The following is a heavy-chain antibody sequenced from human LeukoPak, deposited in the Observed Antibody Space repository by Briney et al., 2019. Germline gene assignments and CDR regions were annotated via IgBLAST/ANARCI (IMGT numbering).Heavy chain of an antibody. CDR1: GGTFSSYA. CDR2: IIPIFGTA. D-gene: IGHD2-15*01. Sequence: SVKVSCKASGGTFSSYAISWVRQAPGQGLEWMGGIIPIFGTANYAQKFQGRVTITTDESTSTAYMELSSLRSEDTAVYYCARGRDCSGGSCYRALLDYWGQGTLVTVSS. V-gene: IGHV1-69*05. J-gene: IGHJ4*02. CDR3: ARGRDCSGGSCYRALLDY.